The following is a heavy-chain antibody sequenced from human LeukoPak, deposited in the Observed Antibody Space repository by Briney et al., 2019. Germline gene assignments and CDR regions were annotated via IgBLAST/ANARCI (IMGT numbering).Heavy chain of an antibody. D-gene: IGHD3-10*01. Sequence: SETLSLTCAVYGGSFSGYYWSWIRQPPGKGLEWIGEINHSGSTNYNPSLKSRVTISVDTSKNQFSLKLSSVTAADTAVYYCARGRYGSGSYYEGWFDPWGQGTLVTVSS. CDR1: GGSFSGYY. CDR3: ARGRYGSGSYYEGWFDP. V-gene: IGHV4-34*01. CDR2: INHSGST. J-gene: IGHJ5*02.